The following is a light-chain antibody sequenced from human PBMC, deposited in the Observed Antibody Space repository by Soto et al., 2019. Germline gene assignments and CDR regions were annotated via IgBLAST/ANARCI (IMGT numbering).Light chain of an antibody. CDR3: QQYNDWAPLT. J-gene: IGKJ4*01. CDR1: QSVSSN. Sequence: EIVMTQSPATLSVSPGERATLSCRASQSVSSNLAWYQQKPGQAPRLLISGASTRATGIPARFSGSGSGKEFTLTLSSLQSEDFAVYYCQQYNDWAPLTFGGGTKVEIK. CDR2: GAS. V-gene: IGKV3D-15*01.